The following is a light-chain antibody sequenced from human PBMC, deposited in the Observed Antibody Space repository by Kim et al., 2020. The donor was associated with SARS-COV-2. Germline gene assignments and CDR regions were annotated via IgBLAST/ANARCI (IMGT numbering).Light chain of an antibody. CDR1: QDISNY. V-gene: IGKV1-33*01. Sequence: DIQMTQSPSSLSASVGDRVTITCQASQDISNYLNWYQQKPGKAPKLLIYDASNLETGVSSRFSGSGSGTHFTLTISSLQPEDFATYYCQQFDTYPLTFGGGTKVDIK. J-gene: IGKJ4*01. CDR2: DAS. CDR3: QQFDTYPLT.